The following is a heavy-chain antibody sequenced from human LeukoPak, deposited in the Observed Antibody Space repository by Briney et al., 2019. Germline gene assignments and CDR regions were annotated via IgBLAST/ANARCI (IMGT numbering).Heavy chain of an antibody. CDR1: GGSISSSSYY. D-gene: IGHD3-10*01. CDR2: IYYSGST. CDR3: AKSGHSYYYSPGDFS. J-gene: IGHJ5*02. V-gene: IGHV4-39*01. Sequence: PSETLSLTCTVSGGSISSSSYYWGWIRPPPGKGLAWIGSIYYSGSTYYNPSLKSRITISVNTSRNQFSLRLTSVTAADTAVYYCAKSGHSYYYSPGDFSWGKGTLVTVSS.